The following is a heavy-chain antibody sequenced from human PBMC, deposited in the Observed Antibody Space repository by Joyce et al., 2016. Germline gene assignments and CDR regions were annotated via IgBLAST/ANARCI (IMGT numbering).Heavy chain of an antibody. Sequence: QVQLQESGPGLVKPSQTLSLTCTVSGGSINNAQYYWSWIRQPPGKGLEWIGYIDYSGNTYYSPSLNSRLTMSVDTSKNQFSLKLNSLTAADTAVYYCGRVYGPFDSGGNWGQGTLVTVSS. D-gene: IGHD3-16*01. CDR2: IDYSGNT. CDR1: GGSINNAQYY. J-gene: IGHJ4*02. CDR3: GRVYGPFDSGGN. V-gene: IGHV4-30-4*01.